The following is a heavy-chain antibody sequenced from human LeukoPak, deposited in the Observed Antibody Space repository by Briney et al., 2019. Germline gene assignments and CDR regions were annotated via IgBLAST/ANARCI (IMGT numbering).Heavy chain of an antibody. CDR1: GSMFSNYW. D-gene: IGHD3-9*01. Sequence: GGSLRLSCAASGSMFSNYWMTWVRQAPGKGLVWVSRIKGDGSHTIYADSVKGRFTISRDNAKNTLYLQMKSLRAEDTAVYYCVRDWDHFDFDSWGQGTLVTVSS. CDR3: VRDWDHFDFDS. J-gene: IGHJ5*01. CDR2: IKGDGSHT. V-gene: IGHV3-74*01.